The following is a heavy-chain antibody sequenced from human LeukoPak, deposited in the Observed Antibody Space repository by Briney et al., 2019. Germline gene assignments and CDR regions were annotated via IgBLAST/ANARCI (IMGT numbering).Heavy chain of an antibody. D-gene: IGHD6-13*01. V-gene: IGHV1-18*01. CDR3: ASTRSGVIAAAVEEVWFDY. CDR2: ISAYNGYT. Sequence: GASVKVSCKASGYTFTSYDINWVRQATGQGLEWMGWISAYNGYTHFAQKFQGRVTMTTDTSTSTAYMELRSLRSDDTAVYYCASTRSGVIAAAVEEVWFDYWGQGTLVTVSS. CDR1: GYTFTSYD. J-gene: IGHJ4*02.